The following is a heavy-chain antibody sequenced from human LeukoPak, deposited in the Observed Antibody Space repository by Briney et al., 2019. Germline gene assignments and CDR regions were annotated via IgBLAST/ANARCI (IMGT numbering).Heavy chain of an antibody. CDR3: ARECGGDCYYYFDF. Sequence: GGSLRLSCAASGFTFRSYAMRWVRQAPGKGLEWVAVISYDGSNKYYADSVKGRFTISRDNSKNTLYLQMNSLRAEDTAVYYCARECGGDCYYYFDFWGQGTLVTVTS. V-gene: IGHV3-30-3*01. J-gene: IGHJ4*02. D-gene: IGHD2-21*02. CDR2: ISYDGSNK. CDR1: GFTFRSYA.